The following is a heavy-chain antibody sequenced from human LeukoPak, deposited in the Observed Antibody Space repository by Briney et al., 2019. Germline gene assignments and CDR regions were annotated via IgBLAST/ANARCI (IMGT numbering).Heavy chain of an antibody. V-gene: IGHV4-34*01. Sequence: SETLSLTCAVYGGSSSGYYWSWIRQPPGKGLEWIGEINHSGSTNYNPSLKSRVTISVDTSKNQFSLKLSSVTAADTAVYYCARRLGAGGAFDIWGQGTMVTVSS. CDR1: GGSSSGYY. CDR2: INHSGST. J-gene: IGHJ3*02. D-gene: IGHD1-26*01. CDR3: ARRLGAGGAFDI.